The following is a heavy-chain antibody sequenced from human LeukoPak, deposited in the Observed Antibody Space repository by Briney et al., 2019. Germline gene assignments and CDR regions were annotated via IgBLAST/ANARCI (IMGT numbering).Heavy chain of an antibody. Sequence: KPSETLSLTCTVSGGSISSYYWSWIRQPPGKGLEWIGYIYYSGSTNYNPSLKSRVTISVDTSKNQFSLKLSSVIAADTAVYYCARDKAVAGTDYYYYYMDVWGKGTTVTVSS. CDR3: ARDKAVAGTDYYYYYMDV. CDR1: GGSISSYY. V-gene: IGHV4-59*01. J-gene: IGHJ6*03. CDR2: IYYSGST. D-gene: IGHD6-19*01.